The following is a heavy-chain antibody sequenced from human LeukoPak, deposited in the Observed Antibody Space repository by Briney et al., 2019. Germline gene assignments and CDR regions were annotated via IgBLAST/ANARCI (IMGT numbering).Heavy chain of an antibody. V-gene: IGHV4-59*08. CDR1: GGSITSYY. D-gene: IGHD3-9*01. CDR2: IYYSGST. CDR3: ASSAYNILTGYIYYGMDV. Sequence: SETLSLTCTVSGGSITSYYWSWTRQPPGKGLEWIGYIYYSGSTNYNPSLKSRVTISVDTSKNQFSLKVSSVTAADTAVYYCASSAYNILTGYIYYGMDVWGQGTTVTVSS. J-gene: IGHJ6*02.